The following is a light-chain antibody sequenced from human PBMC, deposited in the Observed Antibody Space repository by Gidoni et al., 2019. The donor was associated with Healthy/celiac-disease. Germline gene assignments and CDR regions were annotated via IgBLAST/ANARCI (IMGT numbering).Light chain of an antibody. V-gene: IGKV1-17*01. J-gene: IGKJ1*01. CDR1: QAIRND. Sequence: DIQMTQSPSSLSASVGDRVTITCRAIQAIRNDLAWDQHKPGSAPKRLMYGASTLQRGVPSRFSGTGSETEFTLTISSLQPEDFAVYYCLHHNSFPRTFGQGTKVEIK. CDR3: LHHNSFPRT. CDR2: GAS.